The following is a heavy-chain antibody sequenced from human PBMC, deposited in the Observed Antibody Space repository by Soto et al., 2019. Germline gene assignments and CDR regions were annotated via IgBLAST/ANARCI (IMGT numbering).Heavy chain of an antibody. CDR1: GYSFTSYW. J-gene: IGHJ6*03. Sequence: GESLKISCKGSGYSFTSYWIGWVRQMPGKGLEWMGIIYPGDSDTRYSPSFQGQVTISADKSISTAYLQWSSLKASDTAMYYCARQGCSGGSCYSGNYYYYYMDVWGKGTTVTVSS. CDR2: IYPGDSDT. V-gene: IGHV5-51*01. CDR3: ARQGCSGGSCYSGNYYYYYMDV. D-gene: IGHD2-15*01.